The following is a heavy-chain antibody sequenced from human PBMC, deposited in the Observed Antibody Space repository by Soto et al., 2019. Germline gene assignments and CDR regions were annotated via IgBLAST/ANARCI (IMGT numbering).Heavy chain of an antibody. D-gene: IGHD3-10*01. CDR2: ISSDGSTT. Sequence: GGSLRLSCAASGFILNNYWMHWVRQAPGKGLVRVSRISSDGSTTNYADSVKGRFTISRDNTKNTLYLQMNSLRAEDTAVYYCTRVVVGSSGQFDYWGQGTLVTVSS. J-gene: IGHJ4*02. CDR1: GFILNNYW. V-gene: IGHV3-74*01. CDR3: TRVVVGSSGQFDY.